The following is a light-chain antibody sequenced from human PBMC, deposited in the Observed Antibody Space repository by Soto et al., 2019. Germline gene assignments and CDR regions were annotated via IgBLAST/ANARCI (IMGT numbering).Light chain of an antibody. CDR2: AAS. J-gene: IGKJ3*01. V-gene: IGKV1-27*01. CDR1: QGISNS. Sequence: DIQMTQSPSSLSASVGDTVTITCRASQGISNSLAWFQQKPGRVPQFLIYAASTLQPGVPPRFSGSGSGTDFTLTISSLQPEDVETYYCQNYNSAPLTFGPGTRVDIK. CDR3: QNYNSAPLT.